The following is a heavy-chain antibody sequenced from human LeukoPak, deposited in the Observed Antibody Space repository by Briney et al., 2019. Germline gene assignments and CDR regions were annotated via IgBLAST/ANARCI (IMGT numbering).Heavy chain of an antibody. D-gene: IGHD4-17*01. V-gene: IGHV3-7*01. Sequence: GGSLRLSCAASGFTFSSYSMSWVRQAPGKGLEWVANIKQDGSEKYYVDSVKGRFTISRDNAKNSLYLQMNSLRAEDTAVYYCARDDYGDYTDYWGQGTLVTVSS. J-gene: IGHJ4*02. CDR2: IKQDGSEK. CDR1: GFTFSSYS. CDR3: ARDDYGDYTDY.